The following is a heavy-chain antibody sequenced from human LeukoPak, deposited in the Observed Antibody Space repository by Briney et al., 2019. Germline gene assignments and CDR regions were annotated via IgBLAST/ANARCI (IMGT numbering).Heavy chain of an antibody. CDR2: INSDGSST. V-gene: IGHV3-74*01. CDR1: GFTFSSYW. D-gene: IGHD6-19*01. J-gene: IGHJ2*01. Sequence: GGSLRLSCAASGFTFSSYWMHWVHQAPGKGLVWVSRINSDGSSTSYADSVKGRFTISRDNAKNTLYLQMNSLRAEDTAVYYCARPRGEQWLVRPHWYFDLWGRGTLVTVSS. CDR3: ARPRGEQWLVRPHWYFDL.